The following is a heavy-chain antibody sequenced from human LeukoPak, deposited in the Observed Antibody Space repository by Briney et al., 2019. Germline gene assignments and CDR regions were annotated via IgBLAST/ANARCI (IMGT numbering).Heavy chain of an antibody. V-gene: IGHV3-30*18. CDR1: GFTFSSYG. Sequence: GRSLRLSCAASGFTFSSYGMHWVRQAPGEGLEWVAVISYDGSNKYYADSVKGRFTISRDNSKNTLYLQMNSLRAEDTAAYYCAKDLGVGGWTFDYWGQGTLVTVSS. D-gene: IGHD6-19*01. J-gene: IGHJ4*02. CDR3: AKDLGVGGWTFDY. CDR2: ISYDGSNK.